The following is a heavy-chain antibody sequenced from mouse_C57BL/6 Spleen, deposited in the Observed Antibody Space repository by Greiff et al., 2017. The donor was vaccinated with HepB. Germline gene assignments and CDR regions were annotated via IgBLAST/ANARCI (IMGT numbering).Heavy chain of an antibody. CDR2: IYPGDGDT. J-gene: IGHJ2*01. D-gene: IGHD4-1*01. V-gene: IGHV1-82*01. CDR3: ARSALGHLDY. CDR1: GYAFSSSW. Sequence: QVQLQQSGPELVKPGASVKISCKASGYAFSSSWMNWVKQRPGKGLEWIGRIYPGDGDTNYNGKFKGKATLTADKSSSTAYMQLSSLTSEDSAVYFCARSALGHLDYWGQGTTLTVSS.